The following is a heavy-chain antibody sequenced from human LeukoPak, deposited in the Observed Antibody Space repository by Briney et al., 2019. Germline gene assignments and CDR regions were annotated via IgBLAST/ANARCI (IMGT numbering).Heavy chain of an antibody. V-gene: IGHV4-39*01. J-gene: IGHJ4*02. CDR1: GDSIDSSTYY. D-gene: IGHD3-22*01. CDR2: IYYSAGT. Sequence: SETLSLTCTVSGDSIDSSTYYWGWIRQPPGKGLEWIGSIYYSAGTYSNPSLKGRVTISIDTSKNQFSLKLSSVTAADTAMYYCARLGFTMILVATTWGQGTLVTVSS. CDR3: ARLGFTMILVATT.